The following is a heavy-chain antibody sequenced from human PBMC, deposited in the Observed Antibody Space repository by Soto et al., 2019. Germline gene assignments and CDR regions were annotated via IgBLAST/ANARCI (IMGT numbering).Heavy chain of an antibody. D-gene: IGHD3-3*01. Sequence: QVQLVQSGAEVKKPGASVKVSCKASGYTFTGYYIHWMRQAPGQGLEWMGWINPNGGGTNYAQKFQEWVTMTRDTSISTAYMELSRLKSDDTAVSYCARVATIFGVVPDYWGQGTLVTVSS. CDR1: GYTFTGYY. V-gene: IGHV1-2*04. CDR3: ARVATIFGVVPDY. J-gene: IGHJ4*02. CDR2: INPNGGGT.